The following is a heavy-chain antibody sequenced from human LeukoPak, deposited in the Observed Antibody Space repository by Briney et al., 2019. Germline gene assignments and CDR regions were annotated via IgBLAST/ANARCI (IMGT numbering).Heavy chain of an antibody. CDR3: ARDGPDYDILTGYYHLYYYYMGV. J-gene: IGHJ6*03. CDR2: IYTSGST. V-gene: IGHV4-4*07. D-gene: IGHD3-9*01. CDR1: GGSISSYY. Sequence: SETLSLTCTVSGGSISSYYWSWIRQPAGKGLEWIGRIYTSGSTNYNPSLKSRVTMSVDTSKDQFSLKLSSVTAADTAVYYCARDGPDYDILTGYYHLYYYYMGVWGKGTTVTVSS.